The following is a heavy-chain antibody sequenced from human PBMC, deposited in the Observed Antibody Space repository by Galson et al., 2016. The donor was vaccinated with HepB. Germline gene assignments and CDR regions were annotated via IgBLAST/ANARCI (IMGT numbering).Heavy chain of an antibody. CDR2: IYYSGST. CDR3: AREGSRRGYSYGYYYHYMDV. V-gene: IGHV4-59*01. Sequence: SETLSLTCAVSGGSISSYYWSWIRQPPGKGLDWIGYIYYSGSTNYNPSLKSRVTISVDTSKNQFSLKLSSVTAADTAVYYCAREGSRRGYSYGYYYHYMDVWGKGTTVTVSS. J-gene: IGHJ6*03. CDR1: GGSISSYY. D-gene: IGHD5-18*01.